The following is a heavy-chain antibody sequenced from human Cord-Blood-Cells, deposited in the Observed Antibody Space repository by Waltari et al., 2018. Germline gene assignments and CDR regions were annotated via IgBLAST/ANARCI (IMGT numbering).Heavy chain of an antibody. D-gene: IGHD3-10*01. CDR2: IYYSGST. V-gene: IGHV4-31*03. CDR1: GGSISRGGYY. Sequence: QVQLQESGPGLVKPSQTLSLTCTVSGGSISRGGYYWSWIRQHPGKGLEWIGYIYYSGSTYYNPSLKSRVTISVDTSKNQFSLKLSSVTAADTAVYYCARDGSGSYTFDYWGQGTLVTVSS. J-gene: IGHJ4*02. CDR3: ARDGSGSYTFDY.